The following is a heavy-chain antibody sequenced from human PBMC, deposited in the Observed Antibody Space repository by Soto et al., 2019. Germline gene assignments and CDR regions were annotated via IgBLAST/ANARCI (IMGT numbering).Heavy chain of an antibody. Sequence: SETLSLTCTVSGGSISSGDYYWSWIRQPPGKGLEWIGYIYYSGSTYYNPSLKSRVTISVDTSKNQFSLKLSSVTAADTAVYYCARVDDYGDYGLDYWGQGTLVTVSS. CDR2: IYYSGST. J-gene: IGHJ4*02. V-gene: IGHV4-30-4*01. CDR1: GGSISSGDYY. D-gene: IGHD4-17*01. CDR3: ARVDDYGDYGLDY.